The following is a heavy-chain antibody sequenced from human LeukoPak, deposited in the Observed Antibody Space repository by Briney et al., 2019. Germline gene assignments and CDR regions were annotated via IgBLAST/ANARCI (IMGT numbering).Heavy chain of an antibody. CDR1: GFTFSDYY. D-gene: IGHD3-10*01. CDR3: ARNSGSYFGWFDP. V-gene: IGHV3-11*01. Sequence: GGSLRLSCAASGFTFSDYYMSWIRQAPGKGLEWVSYISSSGSTIYYADSVEGRFAISRDNTKNSLYLQMNSLRAEDTAVYYCARNSGSYFGWFDPWGQGTLVTVSS. J-gene: IGHJ5*02. CDR2: ISSSGSTI.